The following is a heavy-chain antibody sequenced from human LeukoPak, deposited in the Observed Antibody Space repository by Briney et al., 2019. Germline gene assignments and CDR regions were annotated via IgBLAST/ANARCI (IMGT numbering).Heavy chain of an antibody. CDR2: IIPIFGTA. CDR3: ARVYYDSSGYYLNFDY. J-gene: IGHJ4*02. V-gene: IGHV1-69*13. CDR1: GGTFSSYA. D-gene: IGHD3-22*01. Sequence: SVKVSCKASGGTFSSYAISWVRQAPGQGLEWMGGIIPIFGTANYAQKFQGRVTITADESTSTAYMELSSLRSEDTAVYYCARVYYDSSGYYLNFDYWGQGTLVTVSS.